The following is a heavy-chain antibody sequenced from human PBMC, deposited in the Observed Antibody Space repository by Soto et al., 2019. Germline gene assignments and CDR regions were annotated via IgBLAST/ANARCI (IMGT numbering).Heavy chain of an antibody. D-gene: IGHD2-2*03. CDR1: GYTFTSYG. J-gene: IGHJ5*02. Sequence: QVKLVQSGAEVKKPGASVKVSCKASGYTFTSYGISWVRQAPGQGLEWMGWISAYNGNTNYAQKLQGRVTMTTDTSTSTAYMELRSLRSDDTAVYYCARDGVGYCISTSCLNWFDPWGQGTLVTVSS. CDR3: ARDGVGYCISTSCLNWFDP. V-gene: IGHV1-18*01. CDR2: ISAYNGNT.